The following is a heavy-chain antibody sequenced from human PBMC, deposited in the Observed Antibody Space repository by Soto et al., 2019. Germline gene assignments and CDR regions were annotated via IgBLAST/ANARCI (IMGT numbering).Heavy chain of an antibody. CDR3: ARGEQYSGGIFEY. CDR1: GGSISSSSYY. CDR2: IYYSGST. D-gene: IGHD1-26*01. V-gene: IGHV4-39*02. Sequence: SETLSLTCTVSGGSISSSSYYWGWIRQPPGKGLEWIGSIYYSGSTYYNPSLKSRVTINPDTSKNQYSLQLNSVTPEDTAVYFCARGEQYSGGIFEYWGQGTLVTVS. J-gene: IGHJ4*01.